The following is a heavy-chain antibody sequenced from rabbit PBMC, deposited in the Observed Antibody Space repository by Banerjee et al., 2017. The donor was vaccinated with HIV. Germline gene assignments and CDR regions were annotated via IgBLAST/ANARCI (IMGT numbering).Heavy chain of an antibody. CDR3: ARFRYDDYYFNL. J-gene: IGHJ4*01. V-gene: IGHV1S45*01. CDR2: IYAGDGNT. CDR1: GFSFSSSYY. D-gene: IGHD2-1*01. Sequence: QEQLEESGGDLVKPEGSLTLTCTASGFSFSSSYYMCWVRQAPGKGLEWIACIYAGDGNTYYASWAEGRFTISKTSSTTVTLQMTSLTAADTAPYFCARFRYDDYYFNLWGQGTLVTVS.